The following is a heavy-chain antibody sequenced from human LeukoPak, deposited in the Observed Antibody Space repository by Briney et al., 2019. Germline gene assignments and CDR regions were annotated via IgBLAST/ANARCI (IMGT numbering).Heavy chain of an antibody. Sequence: SGGSLRLSCAASGFTFNNYWMSWVRQAPGKGLEWVAKIKQDGSEKYYVDSVKGRFTISRDNAKNSLFLQMNGLRAEDTAVYYCARASSSWYYYYYMDVWGKGTTVTVSS. J-gene: IGHJ6*03. CDR1: GFTFNNYW. V-gene: IGHV3-7*01. CDR2: IKQDGSEK. CDR3: ARASSSWYYYYYMDV. D-gene: IGHD6-13*01.